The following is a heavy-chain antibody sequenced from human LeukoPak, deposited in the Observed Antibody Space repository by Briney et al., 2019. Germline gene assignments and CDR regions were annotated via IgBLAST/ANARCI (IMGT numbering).Heavy chain of an antibody. CDR1: GYTFTSYY. D-gene: IGHD6-13*01. J-gene: IGHJ4*02. Sequence: ASVKVSCTASGYTFTSYYMHWVRQAPGQGLEWRGIINPSGGSKSFAQKFQGRVTMTRDTSTSTVYMELSSLRSEDTAEYYCAREAAAGTTSFDCWGQGTLVTVSS. CDR3: AREAAAGTTSFDC. CDR2: INPSGGSK. V-gene: IGHV1-46*01.